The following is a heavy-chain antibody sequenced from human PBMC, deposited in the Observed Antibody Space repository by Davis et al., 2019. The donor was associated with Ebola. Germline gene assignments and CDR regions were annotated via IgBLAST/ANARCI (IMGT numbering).Heavy chain of an antibody. CDR1: GFTFSSYA. CDR3: ARDYGDYYYGMDV. J-gene: IGHJ6*02. CDR2: IYSGGST. Sequence: GESLKISCAASGFTFSSYAMSWVRQAPGKGLEWVSVIYSGGSTYYADSVKGRFTISRDNSKNTLYLQMNSLRAEDTAVYYCARDYGDYYYGMDVWGQGTTVTVSS. V-gene: IGHV3-53*01. D-gene: IGHD4-17*01.